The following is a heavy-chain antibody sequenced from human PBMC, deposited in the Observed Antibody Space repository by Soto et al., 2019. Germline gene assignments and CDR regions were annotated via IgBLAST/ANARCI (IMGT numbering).Heavy chain of an antibody. CDR3: ARDRSIKDDSSGYTPSFDY. Sequence: QVQLQESGPGLVKPSQTLSLTCTVSGGSISSGDYYWSWIRQPPGKGLEWIGYIYYSGSTYYNPSLTSRVTISVDTSKNQFSLKLSSVTAADTAVYYCARDRSIKDDSSGYTPSFDYWGQGTLVTVSS. J-gene: IGHJ4*02. CDR1: GGSISSGDYY. D-gene: IGHD3-22*01. V-gene: IGHV4-30-4*01. CDR2: IYYSGST.